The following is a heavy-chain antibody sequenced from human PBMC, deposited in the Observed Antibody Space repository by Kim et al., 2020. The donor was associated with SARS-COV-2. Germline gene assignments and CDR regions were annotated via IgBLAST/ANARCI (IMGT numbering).Heavy chain of an antibody. V-gene: IGHV4-39*01. J-gene: IGHJ4*02. Sequence: SETLSLTCNVSGDSIDTSTYYWGWVRQPPGKGMEWIGSIYHSGTTDYNPSLKSRLTMSIDTSKNQFSLKLASVTAADTAVYYCARQSIGILWFGEFDFWGPGTLVTVAP. CDR1: GDSIDTSTYY. D-gene: IGHD3-10*01. CDR3: ARQSIGILWFGEFDF. CDR2: IYHSGTT.